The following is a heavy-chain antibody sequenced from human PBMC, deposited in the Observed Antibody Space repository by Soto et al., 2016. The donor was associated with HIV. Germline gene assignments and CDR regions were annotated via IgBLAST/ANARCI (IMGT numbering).Heavy chain of an antibody. D-gene: IGHD4-17*01. CDR3: VTYYGDYSRYFDL. CDR2: IKQDGSEK. Sequence: EVQLVESGGGLVQPGGSLRLSCVAPGFPFSSYWMSWVRQAPGKGLECVASIKQDGSEKYYVDSVKGRFTISRDNAKNSLFLQMNSLRAEDTAIYYCVTYYGDYSRYFDLWGRGTLVTVSS. V-gene: IGHV3-7*01. J-gene: IGHJ2*01. CDR1: GFPFSSYW.